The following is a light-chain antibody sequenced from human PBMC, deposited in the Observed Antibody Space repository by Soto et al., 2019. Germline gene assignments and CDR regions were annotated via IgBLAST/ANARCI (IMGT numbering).Light chain of an antibody. J-gene: IGLJ1*01. CDR2: EVS. CDR3: SSYTSSSTYV. CDR1: SSDVGGYSH. V-gene: IGLV2-14*01. Sequence: VLTQPASVSGSPGQAITISCTGPSSDVGGYSHVSWYQQHPGKAPKLMIYEVSNRPSGVSNRFSGSKSGNTASLTISGLQAEDEADYYWSSYTSSSTYVFGSGTKVTVL.